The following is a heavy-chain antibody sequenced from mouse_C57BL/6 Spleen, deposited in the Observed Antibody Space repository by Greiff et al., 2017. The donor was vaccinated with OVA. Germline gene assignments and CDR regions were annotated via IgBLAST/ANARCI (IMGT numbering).Heavy chain of an antibody. Sequence: QVQLQQPGAELVKPGASVKLSCKASGYTFTSYWMHWVKQRPGQGLEWIGMIHPNSGSTNYNEKFKSKATLTVDKSSSTAYMQLSSLTSEDSAVYYCARWDGNLYYFDYWGQGTTLTVSS. CDR3: ARWDGNLYYFDY. CDR2: IHPNSGST. J-gene: IGHJ2*01. V-gene: IGHV1-64*01. D-gene: IGHD2-1*01. CDR1: GYTFTSYW.